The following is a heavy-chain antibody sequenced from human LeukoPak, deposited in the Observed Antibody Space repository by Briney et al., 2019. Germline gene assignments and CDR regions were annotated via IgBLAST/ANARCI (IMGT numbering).Heavy chain of an antibody. J-gene: IGHJ6*02. CDR3: ARVRYFDTAYYGMDV. CDR1: GYTFTSYV. CDR2: ISASNGNT. D-gene: IGHD3-9*01. Sequence: ASVKVSCKASGYTFTSYVISWVRPAPRQGLKWMGWISASNGNTNYAQKLQGRVTMTTDTSTSTAYMELRRLRSDDTAVYYCARVRYFDTAYYGMDVWGQGTTVTVSS. V-gene: IGHV1-18*01.